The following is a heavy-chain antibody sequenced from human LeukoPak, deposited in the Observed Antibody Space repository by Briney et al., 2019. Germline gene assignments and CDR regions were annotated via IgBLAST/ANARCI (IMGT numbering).Heavy chain of an antibody. CDR3: ATRYFDL. J-gene: IGHJ2*01. V-gene: IGHV3-7*01. CDR2: VKQDGSER. Sequence: GGSLRLSCAASGFTFSNYWMNWVRQAPGKGLEWVANVKQDGSERYYVASVKGRFTISRDNAKNSLFLQMNSLRTEDTAVYYCATRYFDLWGRGTLVTVSS. CDR1: GFTFSNYW.